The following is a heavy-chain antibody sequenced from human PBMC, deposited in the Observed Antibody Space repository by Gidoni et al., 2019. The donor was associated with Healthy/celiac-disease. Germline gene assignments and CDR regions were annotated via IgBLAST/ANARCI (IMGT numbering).Heavy chain of an antibody. CDR1: GFTFSDYY. D-gene: IGHD2-2*01. Sequence: QVPLVESGGGLVKTGGSLRLSGAASGFTFSDYYMSWIRQAQGKGLEWVSDISSSGSTIYYADSVKGRFTISRDNAKTSLYLQMNSLRAEDTAVYYCARSEYCSSTSCLTQYYYYYMDVWGKGTTVTVSS. CDR2: ISSSGSTI. J-gene: IGHJ6*03. CDR3: ARSEYCSSTSCLTQYYYYYMDV. V-gene: IGHV3-11*01.